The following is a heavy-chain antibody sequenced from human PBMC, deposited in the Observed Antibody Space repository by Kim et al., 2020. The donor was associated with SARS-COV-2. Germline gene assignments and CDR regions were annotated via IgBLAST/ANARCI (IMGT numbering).Heavy chain of an antibody. J-gene: IGHJ1*01. CDR1: GYTFTSHD. CDR2: INPKRGNT. V-gene: IGHV1-8*01. Sequence: ASVKVSCKTSGYTFTSHDIKWVRQAAGLGFEWLGWINPKRGNTVCALKLRGRVALTRNISTSTPSMGLSTQYTEDTAVYTCSKQHSG. CDR3: SKQH.